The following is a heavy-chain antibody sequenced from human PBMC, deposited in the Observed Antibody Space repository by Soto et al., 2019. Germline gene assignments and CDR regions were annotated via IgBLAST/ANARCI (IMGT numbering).Heavy chain of an antibody. CDR3: TKPEDSNYLGGMDV. D-gene: IGHD4-4*01. V-gene: IGHV3-33*06. CDR2: IWYDGSNK. CDR1: GFTFSSYG. J-gene: IGHJ6*02. Sequence: QVQLVESGGGVVQPGRSLRLSCAASGFTFSSYGMHWVRQAPGKGLEWVAVIWYDGSNKYYADSVKGRFTISRDNSKNTLYLQMNSLRAEDTAVYYCTKPEDSNYLGGMDVWGQGTTVTVSS.